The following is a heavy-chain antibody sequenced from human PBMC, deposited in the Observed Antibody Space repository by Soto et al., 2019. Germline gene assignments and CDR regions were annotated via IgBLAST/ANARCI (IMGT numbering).Heavy chain of an antibody. Sequence: EVHLLESGGGLVQPGGSLRLSCAASGFTFSSYAMSWVRQAPGKGLDCVSAISDSGRKTYYADSVKGRFTISRDNSKNTLYLQMNSLRAEDTAVYSCAKGRQWELPLDSWGQGTLLTVSS. J-gene: IGHJ4*02. CDR1: GFTFSSYA. CDR3: AKGRQWELPLDS. D-gene: IGHD1-26*01. CDR2: ISDSGRKT. V-gene: IGHV3-23*01.